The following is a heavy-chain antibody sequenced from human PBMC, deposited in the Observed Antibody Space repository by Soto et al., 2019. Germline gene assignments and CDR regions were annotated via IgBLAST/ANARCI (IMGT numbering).Heavy chain of an antibody. Sequence: PSETLSPTCAVYGGSFSGYYWSWLRQPPGKGLEWIGEINHSGSTNYNPSLKSRVTISVDTTKNQFSLKLSSVTAADTAVYYCARTLLRKRITLKPHKSNYFDYWGPGTLVTVSS. CDR1: GGSFSGYY. CDR3: ARTLLRKRITLKPHKSNYFDY. CDR2: INHSGST. J-gene: IGHJ4*01. D-gene: IGHD3-10*01. V-gene: IGHV4-34*01.